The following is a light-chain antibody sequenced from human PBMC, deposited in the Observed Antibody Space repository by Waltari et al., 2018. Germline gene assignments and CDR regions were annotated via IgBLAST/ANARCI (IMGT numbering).Light chain of an antibody. CDR3: QQRSNWLIT. V-gene: IGKV3-11*01. CDR2: DAA. Sequence: EIVFTQSPATLSLSPGERATLACRASQSVSSYVAWYPQNPGQAPRLLIYDAANRATGIPARFSGSGSGTDFTLTISSLEPEDFAVYYCQQRSNWLITFGQGTRLEIK. CDR1: QSVSSY. J-gene: IGKJ5*01.